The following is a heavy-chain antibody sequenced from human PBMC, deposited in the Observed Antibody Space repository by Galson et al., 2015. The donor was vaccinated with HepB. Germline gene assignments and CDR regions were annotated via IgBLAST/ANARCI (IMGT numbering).Heavy chain of an antibody. J-gene: IGHJ4*02. CDR3: ARRIDS. CDR1: GFTFSNYA. V-gene: IGHV3-30-3*01. CDR2: ISYDGINK. Sequence: SLRLSCAASGFTFSNYAFHWVRQAPGKGLEWVALISYDGINKYYADSLKGRFTISRDKSKNTLFLQMNNMRGEDTAVYYCARRIDSWGQGTLVTVSS.